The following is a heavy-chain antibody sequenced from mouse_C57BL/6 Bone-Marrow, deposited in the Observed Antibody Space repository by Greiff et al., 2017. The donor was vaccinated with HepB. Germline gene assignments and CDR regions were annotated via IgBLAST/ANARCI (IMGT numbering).Heavy chain of an antibody. D-gene: IGHD2-5*01. CDR3: ARGYYSNYEGFDYYAMDY. CDR2: ISNGGGST. CDR1: GFTFSDYY. V-gene: IGHV5-12*01. Sequence: DVKLVESGGGLVQPGGSLKLSCAASGFTFSDYYMYWVRQTPEKRLEWVAYISNGGGSTYYPDTVKGRFTISRDNAKNTLYLQMSRLKSEDTAMYYCARGYYSNYEGFDYYAMDYWGQGTSVTVSS. J-gene: IGHJ4*01.